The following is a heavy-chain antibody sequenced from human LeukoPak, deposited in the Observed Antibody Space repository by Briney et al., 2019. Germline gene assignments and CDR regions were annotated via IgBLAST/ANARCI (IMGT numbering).Heavy chain of an antibody. CDR3: AREGEEFLRRWWFDP. CDR2: IWYDGSNK. D-gene: IGHD2-21*01. CDR1: GFTFRDFG. J-gene: IGHJ5*02. Sequence: GGSLRLSCAASGFTFRDFGMHWVRQAPGKGLEWVAVIWYDGSNKYYVNSVKGRFTISRDNSRNTLYLQINSLRAEDTAVYYCAREGEEFLRRWWFDPWGQGTLVTVSS. V-gene: IGHV3-33*01.